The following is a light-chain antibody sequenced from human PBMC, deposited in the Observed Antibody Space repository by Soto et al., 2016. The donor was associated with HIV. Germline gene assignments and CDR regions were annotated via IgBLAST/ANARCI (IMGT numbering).Light chain of an antibody. V-gene: IGKV1-39*01. J-gene: IGKJ4*01. Sequence: DIQMTQSPSSLSASVGDRVTITCRSSQMINSYLNWYQQKLAKAPKLLIYAASSLQVGVPSRFSGSGSGTDFSLTISNLQPEDFATYYCQQSYSTPLTFGGGTKVEIK. CDR1: QMINSY. CDR3: QQSYSTPLT. CDR2: AAS.